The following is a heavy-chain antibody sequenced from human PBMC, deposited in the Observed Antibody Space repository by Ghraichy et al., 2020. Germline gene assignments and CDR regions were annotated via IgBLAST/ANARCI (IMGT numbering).Heavy chain of an antibody. D-gene: IGHD3-9*01. CDR1: GGSISSSNW. J-gene: IGHJ6*02. CDR3: ARDYSRDILTGYPYYYGMDV. CDR2: IYHSGST. Sequence: SETLSLTCAVSGGSISSSNWWSWVRQPPGKGLEWIGEIYHSGSTNYNPSLKSRVTISVDKSKNQFSLKLSSVTAADTAVYYCARDYSRDILTGYPYYYGMDVWGQGTTVTVSS. V-gene: IGHV4-4*02.